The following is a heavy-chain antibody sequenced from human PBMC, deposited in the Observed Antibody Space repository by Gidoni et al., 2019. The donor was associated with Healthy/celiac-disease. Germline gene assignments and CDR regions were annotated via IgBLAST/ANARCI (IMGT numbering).Heavy chain of an antibody. D-gene: IGHD2-2*02. V-gene: IGHV4-38-2*01. CDR2: IYHSGST. CDR1: GYSISSGSS. CDR3: ARTVIVVVPAAIPDTIRKYYFDY. Sequence: QVQLQESGPGLVKPSATLSLTCAVSGYSISSGSSWGWIRQPPGKGLEWIGSIYHSGSTYYNPSLKSRVTISVDTSKNQFSLKLSSVTAADTAVYYCARTVIVVVPAAIPDTIRKYYFDYWGQGTLVTVSS. J-gene: IGHJ4*02.